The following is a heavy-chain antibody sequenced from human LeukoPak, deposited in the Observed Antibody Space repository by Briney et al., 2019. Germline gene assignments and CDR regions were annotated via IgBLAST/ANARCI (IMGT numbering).Heavy chain of an antibody. CDR3: ARGGGSYSGRWFDP. D-gene: IGHD1-26*01. Sequence: SETLSLTCAVYGGSFSGYYWSWIRQPPGKGLEWIGEINHSGSTNYNPSLKSRVTMSVDTSKNQFSQKLSSVTAADTAVYYCARGGGSYSGRWFDPWGQGTLVTVSS. CDR2: INHSGST. V-gene: IGHV4-34*01. CDR1: GGSFSGYY. J-gene: IGHJ5*02.